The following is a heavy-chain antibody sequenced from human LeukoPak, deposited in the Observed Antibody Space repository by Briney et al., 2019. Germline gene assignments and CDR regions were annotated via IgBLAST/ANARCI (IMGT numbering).Heavy chain of an antibody. D-gene: IGHD3-10*01. J-gene: IGHJ6*03. CDR3: ARAGYYGSGSYYDYYYYYYMDV. CDR2: IYYSGST. Sequence: SETLSLTCTVSGGSISSYYWSWIRQPPGRGLEWIGYIYYSGSTNYNPSLKSRVTISVDTSKNQFSLKLSSVTAADTAVYYCARAGYYGSGSYYDYYYYYYMDVWGKGTTVTVSS. V-gene: IGHV4-59*01. CDR1: GGSISSYY.